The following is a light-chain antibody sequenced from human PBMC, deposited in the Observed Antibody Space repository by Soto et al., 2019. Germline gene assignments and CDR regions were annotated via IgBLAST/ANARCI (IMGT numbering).Light chain of an antibody. J-gene: IGKJ5*01. Sequence: EIVMTQSPATLSLSPGERATLSCRASQSVSSNLAWYQQKPGQAPRLLIYGASTRATGIPARFSGSGSGTEFTLTISRLKSEDFAVYDGQQYNNWPSTFGQGTRLEIK. CDR3: QQYNNWPST. CDR2: GAS. CDR1: QSVSSN. V-gene: IGKV3-15*01.